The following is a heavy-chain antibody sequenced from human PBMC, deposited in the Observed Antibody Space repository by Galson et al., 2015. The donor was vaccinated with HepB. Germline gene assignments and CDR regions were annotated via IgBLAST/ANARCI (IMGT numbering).Heavy chain of an antibody. J-gene: IGHJ6*02. V-gene: IGHV3-15*01. Sequence: SLRLSCAASGFTFSNAWMSWVRQAPGKGLEWVGRIKSKTDGGTTDYAAPVKGRFTISRDDSKNTLYLQMNSLKTEDTAVYYCTTDPAAGHSGYDFDYYYYGMDVWGQGTTVTVSS. D-gene: IGHD5-12*01. CDR1: GFTFSNAW. CDR2: IKSKTDGGTT. CDR3: TTDPAAGHSGYDFDYYYYGMDV.